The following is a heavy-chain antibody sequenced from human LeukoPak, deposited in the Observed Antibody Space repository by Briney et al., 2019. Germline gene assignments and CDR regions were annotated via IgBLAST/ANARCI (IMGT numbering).Heavy chain of an antibody. V-gene: IGHV1-24*01. CDR2: FDPEDGET. CDR1: GYTLTELS. D-gene: IGHD5-12*01. CDR3: ATGGYRGYDRYYYYGMDV. Sequence: ASVKVSCKVSGYTLTELSMHWVRQAPGKGLEWMGGFDPEDGETIYAQKFQGRVTMTEDTSTDTAYMELSSLRSEDTAVYYCATGGYRGYDRYYYYGMDVWGQGTTVTVSS. J-gene: IGHJ6*02.